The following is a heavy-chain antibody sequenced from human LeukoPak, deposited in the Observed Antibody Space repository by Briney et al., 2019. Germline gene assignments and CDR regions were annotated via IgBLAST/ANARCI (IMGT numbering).Heavy chain of an antibody. V-gene: IGHV3-21*01. CDR1: RFTFSDYI. CDR2: ISSSYSYI. J-gene: IGHJ4*02. CDR3: ARDFEERAYFVADFDC. Sequence: PGGSLRLSCAASRFTFSDYIMNWVRQAPGKGLEWVSSISSSYSYIYYADSVKGRFTISRDNARNSLYLQMNSLRAEDTAVYYCARDFEERAYFVADFDCWGQGTLVTVSS. D-gene: IGHD3-16*01.